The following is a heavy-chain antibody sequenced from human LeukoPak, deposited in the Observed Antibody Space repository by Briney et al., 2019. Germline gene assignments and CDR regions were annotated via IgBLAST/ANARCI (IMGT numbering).Heavy chain of an antibody. CDR2: IYYSGST. D-gene: IGHD4-23*01. CDR3: ARDDYGGNSGALDY. J-gene: IGHJ4*02. CDR1: GGSISSYY. Sequence: PSETLSLTCTVSGGSISSYYWSWIRQPPGKGLEWIGYIYYSGSTNYNPSLKSRVTISVDTSKDQFSLKLSSVTAADTAVYYCARDDYGGNSGALDYWGQGTLVTVSS. V-gene: IGHV4-59*01.